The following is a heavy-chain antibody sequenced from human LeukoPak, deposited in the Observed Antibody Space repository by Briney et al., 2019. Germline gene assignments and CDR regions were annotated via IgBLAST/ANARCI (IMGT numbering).Heavy chain of an antibody. CDR3: ARSPGIIGPYNY. Sequence: SETLSLTCTVSGSSISSSSYYWGWIRQPPGKGLEWIGSIYYSGSTYYNPSLKSRVTISVDTSKNQFSLKLSSVTAADTAVYYCARSPGIIGPYNYWGQGTLVTVSS. V-gene: IGHV4-39*01. D-gene: IGHD1-20*01. CDR1: GSSISSSSYY. CDR2: IYYSGST. J-gene: IGHJ4*02.